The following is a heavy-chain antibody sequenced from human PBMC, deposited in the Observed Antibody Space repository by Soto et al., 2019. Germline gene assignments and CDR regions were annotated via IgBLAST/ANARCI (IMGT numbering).Heavy chain of an antibody. V-gene: IGHV1-69*04. Sequence: SVKLSCTASGCTLSSYTFSWVRQAPGQGLEWMGRVIPNLGVTNYAKKFQGRFTIVVDTSTSTAYMELNSLRYEDTAVYYCARDKGYCSDTSCPDFDYWGQGTLVTVSS. CDR3: ARDKGYCSDTSCPDFDY. D-gene: IGHD2-15*01. CDR1: GCTLSSYT. J-gene: IGHJ4*02. CDR2: VIPNLGVT.